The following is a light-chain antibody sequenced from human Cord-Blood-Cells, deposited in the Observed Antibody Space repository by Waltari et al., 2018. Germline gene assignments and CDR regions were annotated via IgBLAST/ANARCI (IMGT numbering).Light chain of an antibody. CDR2: GAS. CDR1: QSVSSSY. Sequence: IVLTQSPDTLSLSPVERATLPCRASQSVSSSYLAWYQQKPGQAPRLLIYGASSRATGVPDRFSGSGSGTDFTLTISRLEPEDFAVYYCQQYGSSPYTFGQGTKLEIK. V-gene: IGKV3-20*01. CDR3: QQYGSSPYT. J-gene: IGKJ2*01.